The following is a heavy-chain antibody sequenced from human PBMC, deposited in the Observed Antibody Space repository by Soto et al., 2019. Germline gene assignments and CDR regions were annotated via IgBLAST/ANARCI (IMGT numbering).Heavy chain of an antibody. D-gene: IGHD2-15*01. V-gene: IGHV1-69*02. CDR2: IIPILGIA. CDR3: ASGSRDNWFDP. Sequence: QVQLVQSGAEVKKPGSSVKVSCKASGGTFSSYTISWVRQAPGQGLEWMGRIIPILGIANYAQKFQGRVTITADKSTSTAYMELSSLRAEDTAVYYCASGSRDNWFDPWGQGTLVTVSS. CDR1: GGTFSSYT. J-gene: IGHJ5*02.